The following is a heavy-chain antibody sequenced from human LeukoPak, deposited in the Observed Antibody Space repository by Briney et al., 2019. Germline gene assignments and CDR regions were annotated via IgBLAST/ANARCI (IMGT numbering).Heavy chain of an antibody. D-gene: IGHD3-10*01. V-gene: IGHV3-23*01. Sequence: GGSLRLSCAASGFTFSSYAMSWVRQAPGKGLEWVSAISGSGGSTYYADSVKGRFTISRDNSKNTLYLQMNSLRAEDTAVYYCARASWNYGSGSYPGYWYFDLWGRGTLVTVSS. CDR3: ARASWNYGSGSYPGYWYFDL. J-gene: IGHJ2*01. CDR1: GFTFSSYA. CDR2: ISGSGGST.